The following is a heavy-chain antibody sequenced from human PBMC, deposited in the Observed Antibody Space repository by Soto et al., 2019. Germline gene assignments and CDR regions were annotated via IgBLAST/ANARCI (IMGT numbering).Heavy chain of an antibody. J-gene: IGHJ4*02. D-gene: IGHD6-13*01. CDR1: GGSVSSGSYY. CDR3: ASASGQTAAGTTEDY. V-gene: IGHV4-61*01. Sequence: PSETLSLTCTVSGGSVSSGSYYWRWIRQPPGKGLEWIGYIYYSGSTNYNPSLKSRVTISVDTSKDQFSLKLSSVTAADTAVYYCASASGQTAAGTTEDYWGQGTLVTVSS. CDR2: IYYSGST.